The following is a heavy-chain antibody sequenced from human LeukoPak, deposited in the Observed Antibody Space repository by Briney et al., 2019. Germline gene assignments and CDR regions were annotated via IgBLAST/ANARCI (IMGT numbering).Heavy chain of an antibody. CDR3: ARKVGARENAFDI. D-gene: IGHD1-26*01. CDR1: GFTFSSYW. CDR2: IKQDGSEK. J-gene: IGHJ3*02. Sequence: GGSLRLSCAASGFTFSSYWMSWVRQAPRKGLEWVANIKQDGSEKYYVDSVKGRFTISRDNAKNSLYLQMNSLRAEDTAVYYCARKVGARENAFDIWGQGTMVTVSS. V-gene: IGHV3-7*04.